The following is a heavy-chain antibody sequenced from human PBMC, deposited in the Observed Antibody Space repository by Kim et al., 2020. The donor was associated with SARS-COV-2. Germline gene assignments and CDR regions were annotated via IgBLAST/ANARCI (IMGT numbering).Heavy chain of an antibody. J-gene: IGHJ6*02. Sequence: GGSLRLSCTASGFTFGDYAMSWFRQAPGKGLEWVGFIRSKAYGGTTEYAASVKGRFTISRDDSKSIAYLQMNSLKTEDTAVYYCTRESDIVVVPAYYYGMDVWGQGTTVTVSS. CDR3: TRESDIVVVPAYYYGMDV. V-gene: IGHV3-49*03. CDR2: IRSKAYGGTT. D-gene: IGHD2-2*01. CDR1: GFTFGDYA.